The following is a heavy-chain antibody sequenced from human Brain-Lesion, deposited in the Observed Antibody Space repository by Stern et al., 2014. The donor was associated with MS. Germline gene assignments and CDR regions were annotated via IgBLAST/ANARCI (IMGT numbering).Heavy chain of an antibody. Sequence: QVQLQESGPGLVKPSETLSLTCTVSGGSISSSSYYWGWIRQPPGKGLEWIGSIYYRGSTSYTPSLKSRVPIPLDTSKNQFSLRLSSVTAADTAVYFCAKLWLGELPESPFDYWGQGTLVTVSS. J-gene: IGHJ4*02. CDR2: IYYRGST. CDR3: AKLWLGELPESPFDY. CDR1: GGSISSSSYY. D-gene: IGHD3-10*01. V-gene: IGHV4-39*01.